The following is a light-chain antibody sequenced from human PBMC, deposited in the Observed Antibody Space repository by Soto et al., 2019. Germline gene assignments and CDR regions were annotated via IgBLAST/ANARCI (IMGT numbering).Light chain of an antibody. J-gene: IGLJ2*01. CDR2: GNN. V-gene: IGLV1-40*01. CDR3: QSYDSSLSGLDVV. CDR1: SSNIGAAYD. Sequence: QSVLTQPPSVSGAPGQRVTISCTGGSSNIGAAYDVHWYQQFPGTAPKLLIYGNNNRPSGVPDRFSGSKSGTSASLAITGLQAEDEADYYCQSYDSSLSGLDVVFGGGTKLTVL.